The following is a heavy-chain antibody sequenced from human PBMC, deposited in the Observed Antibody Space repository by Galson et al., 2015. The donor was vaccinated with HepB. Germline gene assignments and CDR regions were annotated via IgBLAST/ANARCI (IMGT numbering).Heavy chain of an antibody. D-gene: IGHD5-12*01. CDR1: GFIFSRYA. CDR2: ITGSSDIT. J-gene: IGHJ4*02. Sequence: SLRLSCAASGFIFSRYAMSWVRQAPGKGLEWVSCITGSSDITNFADSAKGRFSFSRDNSKNTLYLQMNSLRVEDTALYYCATATWREETWPFFDSWGQGTRVTVSS. CDR3: ATATWREETWPFFDS. V-gene: IGHV3-23*01.